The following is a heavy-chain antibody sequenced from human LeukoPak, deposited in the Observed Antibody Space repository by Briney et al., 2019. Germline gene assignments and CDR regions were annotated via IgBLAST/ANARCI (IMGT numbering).Heavy chain of an antibody. CDR2: ISGSGGST. J-gene: IGHJ3*02. D-gene: IGHD2-2*02. Sequence: GGSLRLSCAASGFTFSSYAMSWVRQAPGKGLEWVSAISGSGGSTYYADSVKGRFTIFRDNSKNTLYLQMNSLRAEDTAVYYCAKDLTGRYCSSTSCYTPYDAFDIWGQGTMVTVSS. V-gene: IGHV3-23*01. CDR3: AKDLTGRYCSSTSCYTPYDAFDI. CDR1: GFTFSSYA.